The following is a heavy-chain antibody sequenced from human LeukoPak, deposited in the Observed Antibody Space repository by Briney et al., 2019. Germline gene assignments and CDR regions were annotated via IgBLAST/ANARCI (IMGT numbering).Heavy chain of an antibody. J-gene: IGHJ3*02. CDR2: IYHSGST. D-gene: IGHD5-18*01. V-gene: IGHV4-30-2*01. Sequence: SETLSLTCAVSGGSISSGGYSWSWIRQPPGKGLEWIGYIYHSGSTYYNPSLKSRVTISVDRSKIQFSLKLSSVTAADTAVYYCATCGYSYGPEAFDIWGQGTMVTVSS. CDR3: ATCGYSYGPEAFDI. CDR1: GGSISSGGYS.